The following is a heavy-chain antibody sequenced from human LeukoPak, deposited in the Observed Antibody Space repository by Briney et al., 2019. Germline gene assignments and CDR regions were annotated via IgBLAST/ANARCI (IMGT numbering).Heavy chain of an antibody. CDR2: ISGSGGST. D-gene: IGHD2-2*01. CDR1: GFTFSSYA. CDR3: ARDLGDCSSTSCSIYFDY. Sequence: SGGSLRLSCAASGFTFSSYAMSWVRQAPGKGLEWVSAISGSGGSTYYADSVKGRFTISRDNSKNTLYLQMNSLRAEDTAVCYCARDLGDCSSTSCSIYFDYWGQGTLVTVSS. V-gene: IGHV3-23*01. J-gene: IGHJ4*02.